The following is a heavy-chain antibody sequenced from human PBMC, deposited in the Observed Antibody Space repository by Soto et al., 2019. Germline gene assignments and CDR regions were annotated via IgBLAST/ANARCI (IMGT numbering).Heavy chain of an antibody. CDR3: ARRGGGSSGQPKNFDY. V-gene: IGHV5-51*01. CDR2: IYPGDSDT. J-gene: IGHJ4*02. Sequence: LGESLKISCKGSGYSFTSYWIGWVRQMPGKGLEWMGIIYPGDSDTRYSPSFQGQVTISADKSISTAYLQWSSLKASDTAMYYCARRGGGSSGQPKNFDYWGQGTLVTVSS. CDR1: GYSFTSYW. D-gene: IGHD6-19*01.